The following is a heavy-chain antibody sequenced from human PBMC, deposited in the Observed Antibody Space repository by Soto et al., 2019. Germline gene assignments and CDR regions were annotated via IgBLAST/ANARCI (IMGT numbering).Heavy chain of an antibody. V-gene: IGHV3-15*01. Sequence: KPGGSLRLSCAVSGFTLNNAWMSWVRQAPGKGLEWVGRIRSKTDGGTTDYAAPVKGRFTISRDDSKNTLYLQMNSLKTEDTAVYFCTTLRKYLAGFDPLGQGTLVTVSS. CDR2: IRSKTDGGTT. J-gene: IGHJ5*02. CDR1: GFTLNNAW. CDR3: TTLRKYLAGFDP. D-gene: IGHD2-2*01.